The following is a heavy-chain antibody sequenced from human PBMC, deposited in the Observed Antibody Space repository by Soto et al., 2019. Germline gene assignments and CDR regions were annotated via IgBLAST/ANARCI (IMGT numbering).Heavy chain of an antibody. J-gene: IGHJ6*02. D-gene: IGHD3-22*01. V-gene: IGHV3-30*18. Sequence: QVQLVESGGGVVQPGRSLRLSCAASGFTFSSYGMHWVRQAPGTGLEWVAVISYDGSNKYYADSVKGRFTISRDNSKNTLYLQMNSMRAEDTAVYYCAKSMIAEYYYCRDVWGQGTTVTVSS. CDR1: GFTFSSYG. CDR3: AKSMIAEYYYCRDV. CDR2: ISYDGSNK.